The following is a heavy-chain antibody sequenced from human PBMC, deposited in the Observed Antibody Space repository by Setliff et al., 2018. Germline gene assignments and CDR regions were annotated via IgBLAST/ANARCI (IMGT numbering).Heavy chain of an antibody. V-gene: IGHV4-59*01. Sequence: PSETLSLTCAVYGGSFSSYYWSWIRQPPGKGLEWIGYIYYSGSTNYNPSLKSRVTISVDTSKNQFSLKLSSVTAADTAVYYCARVSMYYNFWSGYYGERGEYFDYWGQGTLVTVSS. CDR2: IYYSGST. J-gene: IGHJ4*02. CDR1: GGSFSSYY. CDR3: ARVSMYYNFWSGYYGERGEYFDY. D-gene: IGHD3-3*01.